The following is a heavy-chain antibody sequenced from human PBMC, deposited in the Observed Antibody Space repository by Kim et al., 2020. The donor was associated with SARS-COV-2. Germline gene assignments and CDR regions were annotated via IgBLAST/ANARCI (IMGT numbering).Heavy chain of an antibody. CDR3: ARFQRLLAFDI. Sequence: SETLSLTCAVYGGSFSGYYWSWIRQPPGKGLEWIGEINHSGSTNYNPSLKSRVTISVDTSKNQFSLKLSSVTAADTAVYYCARFQRLLAFDIWGQGTMVTVSS. J-gene: IGHJ3*02. V-gene: IGHV4-34*01. CDR1: GGSFSGYY. D-gene: IGHD1-1*01. CDR2: INHSGST.